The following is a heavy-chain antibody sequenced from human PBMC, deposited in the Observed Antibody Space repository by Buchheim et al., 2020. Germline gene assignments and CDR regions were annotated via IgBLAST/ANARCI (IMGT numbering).Heavy chain of an antibody. CDR2: ISYDAGNN. CDR1: GFTFSSYG. J-gene: IGHJ4*02. Sequence: QVQLVESGGGVVQPGRSLRLSCAAFGFTFSSYGMHWVRQAPGKGLEWVAVISYDAGNNYYADSVKGRFSISIYNSKDTLYLQMNSLRADDTAGYYCATKPRGDSGNYYEGDYWGQGTL. CDR3: ATKPRGDSGNYYEGDY. D-gene: IGHD1-26*01. V-gene: IGHV3-30*03.